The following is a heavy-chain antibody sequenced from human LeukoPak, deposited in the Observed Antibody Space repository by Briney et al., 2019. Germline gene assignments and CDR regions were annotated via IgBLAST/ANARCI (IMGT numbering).Heavy chain of an antibody. V-gene: IGHV4-30-4*08. D-gene: IGHD2-2*01. CDR3: ARDRDIVVVPAAQN. J-gene: IGHJ4*02. CDR2: IYYSGST. CDR1: GFTFSSYA. Sequence: LRLSCAASGFTFSSYAMSWVRQAPGKGLEWIGYIYYSGSTYYNPSLKSRVTISVDTSKNQFSLKLSSVTAADTAVYYCARDRDIVVVPAAQNWGQGTLVTVSS.